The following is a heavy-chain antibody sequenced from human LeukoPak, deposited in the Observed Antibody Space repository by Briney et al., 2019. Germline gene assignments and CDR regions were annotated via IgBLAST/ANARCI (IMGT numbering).Heavy chain of an antibody. CDR1: GSTFTTYW. CDR2: INQDGSDN. J-gene: IGHJ6*03. D-gene: IGHD2-2*01. Sequence: PGASLLLSSAAAGSTFTTYWMTLVRPAPGKGLEWVANINQDGSDNYYVDSVKGRFTISRDNAKNSLYLQMNSLRAEDTAVYYCARDIQYQLHRRYYYYYYMDGWGKGTTVTVSS. CDR3: ARDIQYQLHRRYYYYYYMDG. V-gene: IGHV3-7*01.